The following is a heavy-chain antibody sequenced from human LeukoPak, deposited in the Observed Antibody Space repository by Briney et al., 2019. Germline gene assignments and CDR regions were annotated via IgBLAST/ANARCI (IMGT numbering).Heavy chain of an antibody. CDR1: GYTFTDYY. J-gene: IGHJ5*02. D-gene: IGHD2-2*02. CDR3: ARSHLLYGFDP. Sequence: GASVKVSCKASGYTFTDYYMHWVRQAPGQGLEWMGWINPNNGVTKYAQEFQGRVTMTRDTSFSTASMELSSLRSDDTAVYYCARSHLLYGFDPWGQGTLVTVSS. V-gene: IGHV1-2*02. CDR2: INPNNGVT.